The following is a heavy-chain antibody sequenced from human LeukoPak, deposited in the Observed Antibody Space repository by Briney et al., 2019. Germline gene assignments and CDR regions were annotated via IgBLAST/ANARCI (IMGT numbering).Heavy chain of an antibody. CDR1: GYTFSSYY. D-gene: IGHD3-10*01. V-gene: IGHV1-46*01. Sequence: ASVKVSCKASGYTFSSYYVHWVRQAPGQGLEWMGMIIPSDGFTSYAQKFQGRVTMTRDMSTSTVYMELSSLRSDDTAVYYCARDPQYYYGSGRNPNAFDIWGQGTMVTVSS. CDR3: ARDPQYYYGSGRNPNAFDI. J-gene: IGHJ3*02. CDR2: IIPSDGFT.